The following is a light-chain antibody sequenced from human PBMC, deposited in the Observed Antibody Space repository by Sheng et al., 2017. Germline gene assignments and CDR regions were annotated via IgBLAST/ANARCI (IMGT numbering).Light chain of an antibody. CDR1: QSIRTN. Sequence: EIVLTQSPATLSVSPGERVSLSCRASQSIRTNLAWFQQRPGQAPRLLIYGTSSRATGIPDRFSGSGSGTDFALTISRLEPEDFAVYYCQQYHSSPFTFGPGTKVDIK. J-gene: IGKJ3*01. V-gene: IGKV3-20*01. CDR2: GTS. CDR3: QQYHSSPFT.